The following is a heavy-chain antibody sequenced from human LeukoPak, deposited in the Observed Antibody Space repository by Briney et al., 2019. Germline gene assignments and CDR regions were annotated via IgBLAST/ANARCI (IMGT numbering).Heavy chain of an antibody. CDR1: GFTFSSYA. Sequence: QPGGSLRLSCAASGFTFSSYATSWVRQAPGKGLEWVSAISGSGGSTYYADSVKGRFTISRDNSKNTLYLQMNSLRAEDTAVYYCGNEGAVAGKDFDYWGQGTLVTVSS. CDR3: GNEGAVAGKDFDY. CDR2: ISGSGGST. V-gene: IGHV3-23*01. J-gene: IGHJ4*02. D-gene: IGHD6-19*01.